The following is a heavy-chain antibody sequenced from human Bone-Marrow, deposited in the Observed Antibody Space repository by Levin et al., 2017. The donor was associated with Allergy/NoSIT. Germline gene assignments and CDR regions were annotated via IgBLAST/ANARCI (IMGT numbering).Heavy chain of an antibody. J-gene: IGHJ6*02. V-gene: IGHV1-69*13. Sequence: SVKVSCKASGGTFSSYAISWVRQAPGQGLEWMGGIIPIFGTANYAQKFQGRVTITADESTSTAYMELSSLRSEDTAVYYCATALITGTTKVRIFYYYYGMDVWGQGTTVTVSS. CDR1: GGTFSSYA. CDR3: ATALITGTTKVRIFYYYYGMDV. D-gene: IGHD1-20*01. CDR2: IIPIFGTA.